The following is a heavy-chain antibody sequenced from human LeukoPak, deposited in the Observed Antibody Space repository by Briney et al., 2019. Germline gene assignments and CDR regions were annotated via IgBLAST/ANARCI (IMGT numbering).Heavy chain of an antibody. CDR3: AKIQVTTYFLDAFDI. CDR2: ISGSGGST. V-gene: IGHV3-23*01. Sequence: GGSLRLSCAASGFTFSGYAMSWVRQAPGKGLEWVSAISGSGGSTYYADSVKGRFTISRDNSKNTPYLQMNSLRAEDTAVYYCAKIQVTTYFLDAFDIWGQGTMVTVSS. J-gene: IGHJ3*02. CDR1: GFTFSGYA. D-gene: IGHD4-11*01.